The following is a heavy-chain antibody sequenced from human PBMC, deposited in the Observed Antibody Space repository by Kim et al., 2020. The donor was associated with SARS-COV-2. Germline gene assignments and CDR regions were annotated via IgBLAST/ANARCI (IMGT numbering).Heavy chain of an antibody. V-gene: IGHV4-59*12. CDR3: AREGFFSSSHYYFDY. D-gene: IGHD6-6*01. J-gene: IGHJ4*02. Sequence: PSLKTRDTISVNTSKNTFSLKLSSVTAADTAVYYCAREGFFSSSHYYFDYWGQGTLVTVSS.